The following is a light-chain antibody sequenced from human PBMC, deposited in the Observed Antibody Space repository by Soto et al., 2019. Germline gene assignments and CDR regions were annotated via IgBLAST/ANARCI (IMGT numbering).Light chain of an antibody. Sequence: QSALTQPRSVSGSPGQSVTISCTGTNNDIGGFPYVSWYQQHPGKAPKLMIYEVSERPSGVSDRFSGSKSGNTASLTISGLQAEDEADYYCSSYTRTDTVVFGGGTKVTVL. CDR1: NNDIGGFPY. J-gene: IGLJ2*01. CDR3: SSYTRTDTVV. V-gene: IGLV2-11*01. CDR2: EVS.